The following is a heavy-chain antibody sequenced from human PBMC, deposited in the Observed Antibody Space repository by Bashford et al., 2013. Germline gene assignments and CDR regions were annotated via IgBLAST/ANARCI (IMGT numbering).Heavy chain of an antibody. CDR3: ARDHTFTSGYYFLDY. J-gene: IGHJ4*02. CDR2: ISGRGGST. V-gene: IGHV3-23*01. D-gene: IGHD3-22*01. Sequence: VRQAPGKGLEWVSGISGRGGSTYYADSVKGRFTISRDNSKNTLYLQMNSLRAEDTAVYYCARDHTFTSGYYFLDYWGQGPWSPSPQ.